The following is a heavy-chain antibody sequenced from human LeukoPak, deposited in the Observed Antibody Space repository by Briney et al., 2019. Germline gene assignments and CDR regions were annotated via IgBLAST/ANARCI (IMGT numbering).Heavy chain of an antibody. V-gene: IGHV4-30-4*01. D-gene: IGHD4-17*01. Sequence: SETLSLTCTVSGGSISSGDYYWSWIRQPPGKGLEWIGYIYYSGSTYYNPSLKSRVTISVDTSKNQFSLKLSSVTAADTAVYYCATERFYVDGDYVAPYYFDYWGQGTLVTVSS. CDR2: IYYSGST. CDR1: GGSISSGDYY. CDR3: ATERFYVDGDYVAPYYFDY. J-gene: IGHJ4*02.